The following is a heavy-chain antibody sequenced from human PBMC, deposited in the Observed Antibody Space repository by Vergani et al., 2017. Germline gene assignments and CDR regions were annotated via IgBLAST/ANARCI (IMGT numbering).Heavy chain of an antibody. CDR3: ARRDKDTSGHIDY. CDR2: IYHSGST. CDR1: GYSISSGYY. Sequence: QVQLQESGPGLVKPSETLSLTCAVSGYSISSGYYWGWIRQPPGKGLEWIGSIYHSGSTYYNPSLKSRVTISVDTSKNQFSLTLSSVTAADTAVYYCARRDKDTSGHIDYWGQGTLVTVSS. V-gene: IGHV4-38-2*01. J-gene: IGHJ4*02. D-gene: IGHD3-10*01.